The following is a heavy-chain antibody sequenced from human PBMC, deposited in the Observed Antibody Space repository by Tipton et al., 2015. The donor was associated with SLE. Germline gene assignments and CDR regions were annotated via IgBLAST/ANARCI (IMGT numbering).Heavy chain of an antibody. CDR2: VDPEDGET. CDR1: GYTFTDYY. D-gene: IGHD5-18*01. V-gene: IGHV1-69-2*01. CDR3: ATLPSWIHSMAPGAFDI. Sequence: QLVQSGAEVKKPGATVKISCKGSGYTFTDYYMHWVQQAPGKGLEWMGLVDPEDGETIYAGKFQGRVTITTDTSPDTAYMELSILRSEDTAVYYCATLPSWIHSMAPGAFDIWGQGTMVTVSS. J-gene: IGHJ3*02.